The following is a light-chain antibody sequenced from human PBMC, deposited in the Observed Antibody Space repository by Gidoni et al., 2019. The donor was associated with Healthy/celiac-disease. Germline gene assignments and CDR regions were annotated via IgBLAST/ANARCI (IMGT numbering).Light chain of an antibody. CDR1: SSNIGAGYD. CDR2: GTS. V-gene: IGLV1-40*01. CDR3: QSYDSSLSGWV. Sequence: QSVLTPPPSVSGAPGPRVTISCTGSSSNIGAGYDVPWYQQLPGTAPKLLIYGTSNRPSGVPDRFSGSKSGTSASLAITGLQAEDEADYYCQSYDSSLSGWVFGGGTKLTVL. J-gene: IGLJ3*02.